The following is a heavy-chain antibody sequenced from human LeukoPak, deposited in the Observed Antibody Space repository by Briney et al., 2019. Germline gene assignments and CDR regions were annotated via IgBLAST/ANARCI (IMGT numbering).Heavy chain of an antibody. CDR1: GFTFDDYA. J-gene: IGHJ3*02. V-gene: IGHV3-9*01. Sequence: GRSLRLSCAASGFTFDDYAMHWVRQAPGKGLEWVSGISWNSGSIGYADSVKGRFTISRDNAKNSLYLQMNSLRAEDTALYYCAKDMDIGVVPAAMVAFDIWGQGTMVTVSS. CDR2: ISWNSGSI. CDR3: AKDMDIGVVPAAMVAFDI. D-gene: IGHD2-2*03.